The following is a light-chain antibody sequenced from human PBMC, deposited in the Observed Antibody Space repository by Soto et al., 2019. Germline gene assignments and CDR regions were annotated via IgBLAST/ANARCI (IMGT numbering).Light chain of an antibody. J-gene: IGLJ1*01. Sequence: QSVLSQPASVSGSPGQSITISCTGTSSDFGGYNYVSWYQQHPGKAPKLMIYDVSNRPSGVSDRFSGSKSGNTASLIVSGLQPEDEADYYCCSYTGTNSPYVLGTGTKVTVL. V-gene: IGLV2-14*03. CDR3: CSYTGTNSPYV. CDR1: SSDFGGYNY. CDR2: DVS.